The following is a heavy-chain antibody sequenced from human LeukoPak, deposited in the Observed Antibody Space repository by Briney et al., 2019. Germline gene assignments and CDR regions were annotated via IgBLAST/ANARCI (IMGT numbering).Heavy chain of an antibody. CDR1: DGSFSGYY. CDR2: INHSGST. J-gene: IGHJ4*02. Sequence: SETLSLTCAVYDGSFSGYYWTWIRQPPGKGLEWIGEINHSGSTNYNPSLKSRVTISVDTSKNQFSLKPNYVTAADTAVYYCARGRNDILTGKNFDYWGQGTLVTVSS. D-gene: IGHD3-9*01. CDR3: ARGRNDILTGKNFDY. V-gene: IGHV4-34*01.